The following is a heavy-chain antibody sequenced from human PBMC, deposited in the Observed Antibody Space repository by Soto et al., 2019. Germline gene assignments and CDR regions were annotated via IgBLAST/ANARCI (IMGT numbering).Heavy chain of an antibody. J-gene: IGHJ6*02. V-gene: IGHV3-30-3*01. CDR1: GFTFISYA. D-gene: IGHD3-10*01. CDR3: ARSRHGSGSYTHFYYGLDV. CDR2: ISFDGSTE. Sequence: QVQLVESGGGVVQNGRSLRLSCAASGFTFISYAMHWVRQAPGKGLEWVAVISFDGSTEYYADSVKGRFTISRDNSKNTVYLQMNSLRSEDTAVYYCARSRHGSGSYTHFYYGLDVWGQGTTVTVSS.